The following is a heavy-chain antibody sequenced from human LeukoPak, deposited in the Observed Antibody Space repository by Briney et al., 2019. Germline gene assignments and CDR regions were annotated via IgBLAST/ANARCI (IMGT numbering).Heavy chain of an antibody. Sequence: GGSLRLSCAASGFTVSSNYMSWVRQAPGKGLEWVLIIYSGGSTYYADSVKGRFTISRDNAKNSLYLQMNSLRAEDTAVYYCARDLGYYYDSSGYDPPGGMDVWGQGTTVTVSS. CDR2: IYSGGST. CDR1: GFTVSSNY. CDR3: ARDLGYYYDSSGYDPPGGMDV. D-gene: IGHD3-22*01. J-gene: IGHJ6*02. V-gene: IGHV3-53*01.